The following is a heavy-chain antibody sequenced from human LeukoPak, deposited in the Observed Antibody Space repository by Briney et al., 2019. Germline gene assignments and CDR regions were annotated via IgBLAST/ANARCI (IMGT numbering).Heavy chain of an antibody. Sequence: QTGGSLRLSCTASGFTFGDYAMSWVRQAPGKGLEWVGFIRSKAYGGTTEYAASVKGRFTISRDDSKSIAYLQMNSLKTEDTAVYYCTTTWSPVLGYCSSTSCYEDYWGQGTLVTVSS. V-gene: IGHV3-49*04. CDR2: IRSKAYGGTT. CDR1: GFTFGDYA. D-gene: IGHD2-2*01. J-gene: IGHJ4*02. CDR3: TTTWSPVLGYCSSTSCYEDY.